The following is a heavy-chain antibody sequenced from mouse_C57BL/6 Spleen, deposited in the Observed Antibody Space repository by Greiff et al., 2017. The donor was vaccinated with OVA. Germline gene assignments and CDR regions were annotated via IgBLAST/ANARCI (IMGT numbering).Heavy chain of an antibody. V-gene: IGHV1-18*01. Sequence: EVQVVESGPELVKPGASVKIPCKASGYTFTDYNMDWVKQSHGKSLEWIGDINPNNGGTIYNQKFKGKATLTVDKSSSTAYMELRSLTSEDTAVYYCARRGLAWFAYWGQGTLVTVSA. CDR1: GYTFTDYN. J-gene: IGHJ3*01. CDR3: ARRGLAWFAY. CDR2: INPNNGGT.